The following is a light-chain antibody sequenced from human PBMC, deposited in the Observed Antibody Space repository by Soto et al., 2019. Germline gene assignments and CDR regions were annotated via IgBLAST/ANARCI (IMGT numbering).Light chain of an antibody. Sequence: DIQMTPSPSSLSASVGDRVTITCRASQSISSYLNWYQQKPGKAPKLLIYPASSLQSGVPSRFSGSGSGTDFTLTISSLQPEDFATYYCQQSYSTPHTFGQGTKLEIK. CDR1: QSISSY. CDR3: QQSYSTPHT. CDR2: PAS. V-gene: IGKV1-39*01. J-gene: IGKJ2*01.